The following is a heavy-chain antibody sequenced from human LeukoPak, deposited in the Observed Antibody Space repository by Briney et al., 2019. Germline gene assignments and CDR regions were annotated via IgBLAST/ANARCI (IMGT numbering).Heavy chain of an antibody. Sequence: SETLSLTCTVSGGSISSSSYYWGWIRQPPGKGLEWIGRIYTSGSTNYNPSLKSRVTISVDTSKNQFSLKLSSVTAADTAVYYCARMPHGRMKGPYCGGDCYRLGAFDIWGQGTMVTVSS. CDR1: GGSISSSSYY. V-gene: IGHV4-39*07. CDR3: ARMPHGRMKGPYCGGDCYRLGAFDI. CDR2: IYTSGST. J-gene: IGHJ3*02. D-gene: IGHD2-21*02.